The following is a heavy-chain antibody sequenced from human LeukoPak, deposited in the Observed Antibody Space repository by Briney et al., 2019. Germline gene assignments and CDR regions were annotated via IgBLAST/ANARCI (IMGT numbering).Heavy chain of an antibody. CDR2: IYPGDSDT. CDR1: GSSFTSYW. CDR3: ARRAQLVGDY. J-gene: IGHJ4*02. D-gene: IGHD6-6*01. Sequence: GESLKISCKGSGSSFTSYWIGWGRQLPGKGLEWMGIIYPGDSDTRYSPSFQGQVTISADKSISTAYLQWSSLKASDTAMYYCARRAQLVGDYWGQGTLVTVSS. V-gene: IGHV5-51*01.